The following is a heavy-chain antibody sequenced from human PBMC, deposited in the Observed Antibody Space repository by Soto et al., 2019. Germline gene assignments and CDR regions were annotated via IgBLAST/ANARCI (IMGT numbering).Heavy chain of an antibody. Sequence: QVQLVQSGAEVKKPGASVKVSCKASGYTFTSYGISWVRQAPGQGLEWMGWISAYNGNTNYAQKLQGRVTMTTDTSTSTAYMELRSLRSDDTAVDYCARTYYDFWSGYPDFDYWGQGTLVTVSS. D-gene: IGHD3-3*01. CDR1: GYTFTSYG. CDR2: ISAYNGNT. V-gene: IGHV1-18*04. CDR3: ARTYYDFWSGYPDFDY. J-gene: IGHJ4*02.